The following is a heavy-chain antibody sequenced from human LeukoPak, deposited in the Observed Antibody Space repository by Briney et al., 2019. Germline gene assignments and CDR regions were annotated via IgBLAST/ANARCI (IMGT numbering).Heavy chain of an antibody. CDR2: INHSGST. Sequence: SETLSLTCAVYGGSFSGYYWSWIRQPPGKGLEWIGEINHSGSTNYNPSLKSRVTISVDTSKNQFSLKLSSVTAADTAVYYCARRVTYSSRLDPWGQGTLVTVSS. CDR3: ARRVTYSSRLDP. J-gene: IGHJ5*02. CDR1: GGSFSGYY. D-gene: IGHD6-19*01. V-gene: IGHV4-34*01.